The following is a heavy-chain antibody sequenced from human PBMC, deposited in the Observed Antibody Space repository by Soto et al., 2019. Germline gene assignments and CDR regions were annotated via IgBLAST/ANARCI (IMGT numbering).Heavy chain of an antibody. Sequence: QVQLVESGGGVVQPGRSLRLSCAASGFTFSSYAMHWVRQAPGKGLEWVAVISYDGSNKYYADSVKGRFTISRDNSKNTLYLQMNSLRAEDTAVYYCARTPMTTERYFDYWGQGTPVTVSS. D-gene: IGHD4-17*01. CDR3: ARTPMTTERYFDY. V-gene: IGHV3-30-3*01. J-gene: IGHJ4*02. CDR2: ISYDGSNK. CDR1: GFTFSSYA.